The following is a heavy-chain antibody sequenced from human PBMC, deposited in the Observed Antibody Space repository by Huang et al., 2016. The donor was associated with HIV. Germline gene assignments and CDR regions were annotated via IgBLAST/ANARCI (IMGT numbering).Heavy chain of an antibody. V-gene: IGHV3-30*18. CDR1: GFSFSTYG. J-gene: IGHJ4*02. CDR2: IEYDGSNK. D-gene: IGHD1-26*01. CDR3: AKDGADEEWDIDY. Sequence: VQLVESGGGVVQPGRSLRLACAASGFSFSTYGLHWVRQAPGKGLEWVAVIEYDGSNKYYAHAVKRRFTSSRDTSENKVYLQMNSLRHEDTAVYYCAKDGADEEWDIDYWGQGTLVTVSS.